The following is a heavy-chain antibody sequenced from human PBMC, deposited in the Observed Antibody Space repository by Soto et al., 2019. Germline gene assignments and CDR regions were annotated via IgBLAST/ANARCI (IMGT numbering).Heavy chain of an antibody. J-gene: IGHJ4*02. CDR1: GFAFSSYA. Sequence: GGSLRLSCAASGFAFSSYAMSWVRQAPGKGLEWVSAISGSGGSTYYADSVKGRFTISRDNSKNTLYLQMNSLRAEDTAVYYCAKIGSPIVVVVVRASFDYWGQGTLVTVSS. CDR2: ISGSGGST. V-gene: IGHV3-23*01. D-gene: IGHD2-15*01. CDR3: AKIGSPIVVVVVRASFDY.